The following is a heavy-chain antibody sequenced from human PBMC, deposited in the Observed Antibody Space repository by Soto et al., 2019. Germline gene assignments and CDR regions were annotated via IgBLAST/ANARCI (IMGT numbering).Heavy chain of an antibody. CDR1: GYSFTSYW. Sequence: PGESLKISCKGSGYSFTSYWIGWVRQMPGKGLEWMGIIYPGDSDTRYSPSFQGQVTISADKSISTAHLQWSSLKASDTAMYYCARAAGYSSSAGDYYYGMDVWGQGTTVTVSS. J-gene: IGHJ6*02. D-gene: IGHD6-6*01. CDR2: IYPGDSDT. CDR3: ARAAGYSSSAGDYYYGMDV. V-gene: IGHV5-51*01.